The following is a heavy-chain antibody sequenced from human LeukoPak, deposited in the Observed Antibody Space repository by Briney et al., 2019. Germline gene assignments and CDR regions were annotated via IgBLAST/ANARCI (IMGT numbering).Heavy chain of an antibody. CDR2: INPSGGST. Sequence: GASVKVSCKASGGTFSSYAISWVRQAPGQGLEWMGIINPSGGSTSYAQKFQGRVTMTRDTSTSTVYMELSSLRSEDTAVYYCARDPGNYFDYWGQGTLVTVSS. CDR3: ARDPGNYFDY. V-gene: IGHV1-46*01. CDR1: GGTFSSYA. J-gene: IGHJ4*02. D-gene: IGHD1-14*01.